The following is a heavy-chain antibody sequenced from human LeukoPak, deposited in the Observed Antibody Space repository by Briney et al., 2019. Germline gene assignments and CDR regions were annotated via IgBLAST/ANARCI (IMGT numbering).Heavy chain of an antibody. CDR1: GFTFSSYG. J-gene: IGHJ4*02. CDR3: AKDLESLRYFDWLPDY. CDR2: ISYDGSNK. V-gene: IGHV3-30*18. Sequence: PGRSLRLSCAASGFTFSSYGMPWVRQAPGKGLEWVAVISYDGSNKYYADSVKGRFTISRDNSKNTLYLQMNSLRAEDTAVYYCAKDLESLRYFDWLPDYWGQGTLVTVSS. D-gene: IGHD3-9*01.